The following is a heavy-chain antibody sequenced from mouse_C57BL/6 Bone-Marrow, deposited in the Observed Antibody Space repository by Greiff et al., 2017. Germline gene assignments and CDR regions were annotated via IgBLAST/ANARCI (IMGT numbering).Heavy chain of an antibody. Sequence: VKPGASVKMSCKASGYTFTDYYMNWVKQSHGKSLEWIGVINPYNGGTSYNQKFKGKATLTVDKSSSTAYMELNSLTSEDSAVYYCARSTAQTNFDYWGQGTTLTVSS. CDR1: GYTFTDYY. CDR3: ARSTAQTNFDY. V-gene: IGHV1-19*01. J-gene: IGHJ2*01. CDR2: INPYNGGT. D-gene: IGHD3-2*02.